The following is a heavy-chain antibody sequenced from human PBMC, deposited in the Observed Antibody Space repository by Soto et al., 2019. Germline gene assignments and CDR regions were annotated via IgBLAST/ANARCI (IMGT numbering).Heavy chain of an antibody. Sequence: QVQLVQSGAEVKKPGASVKVSCKASGYTFTSYDINWVRQATGQGLEWMGWMNPNSGNTGYAKKFQGRVTMTRNTSLSTAYMELSSLRSEYPAVYYCARKISGSYRFDNWGQGTLFPVSS. CDR3: ARKISGSYRFDN. J-gene: IGHJ4*02. V-gene: IGHV1-8*01. CDR1: GYTFTSYD. D-gene: IGHD1-26*01. CDR2: MNPNSGNT.